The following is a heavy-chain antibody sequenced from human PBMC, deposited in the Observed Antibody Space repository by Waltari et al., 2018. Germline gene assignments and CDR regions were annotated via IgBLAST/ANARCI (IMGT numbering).Heavy chain of an antibody. J-gene: IGHJ3*01. D-gene: IGHD5-12*01. Sequence: GVIRQTPGQCLEWIGTMSYSWATYSSPSLKSRVTISRDTSKNQLSLKLGSVTTADTAVYYCATYIGASVGTAAFDVWGQGTKVTVSS. CDR3: ATYIGASVGTAAFDV. CDR2: MSYSWAT. V-gene: IGHV4-39*01.